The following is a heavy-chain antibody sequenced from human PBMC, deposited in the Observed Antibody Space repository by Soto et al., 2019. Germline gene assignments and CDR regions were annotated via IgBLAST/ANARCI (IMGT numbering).Heavy chain of an antibody. CDR2: IGSSSIYT. CDR1: GFTFTDYY. D-gene: IGHD3-9*01. J-gene: IGHJ6*03. CDR3: ARDEVLRYFDHYYVDV. V-gene: IGHV3-11*06. Sequence: GGSLRLSCAASGFTFTDYYMSWIRQAPGKGLEWVSYIGSSSIYTNYADSVKGRFTISRDNAKNSLYLQMNSLRAEDTAVYYCARDEVLRYFDHYYVDVWGQGTTVTVSS.